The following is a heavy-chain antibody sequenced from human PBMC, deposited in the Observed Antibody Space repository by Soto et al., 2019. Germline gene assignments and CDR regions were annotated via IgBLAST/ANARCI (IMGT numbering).Heavy chain of an antibody. D-gene: IGHD3-22*01. Sequence: SETLSLTCAVYGGSFSGYYWTWIRQPPGTGLEWIGEINHSGSTNYNPSLKSRVTISVDTSKNQFSLKLTSVTAADTAVYYCVKGEYYYDSSGYYPFDYWGQGTLVTVSS. CDR2: INHSGST. CDR1: GGSFSGYY. V-gene: IGHV4-34*01. J-gene: IGHJ4*02. CDR3: VKGEYYYDSSGYYPFDY.